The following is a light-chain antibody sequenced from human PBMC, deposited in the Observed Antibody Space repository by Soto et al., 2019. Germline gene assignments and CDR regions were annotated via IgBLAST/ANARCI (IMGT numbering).Light chain of an antibody. CDR1: QSISSW. J-gene: IGKJ1*01. V-gene: IGKV1-39*01. CDR3: QQSYSTPWT. CDR2: AAS. Sequence: DIPLTQSPSTLSASLGDRVTITCRASQSISSWLAWYQQKPGKAPKLLIYAASSLQSGVPSRFSGSGSGTDFTLTISSLQPEDFATYYCQQSYSTPWTFGQGTKVDIK.